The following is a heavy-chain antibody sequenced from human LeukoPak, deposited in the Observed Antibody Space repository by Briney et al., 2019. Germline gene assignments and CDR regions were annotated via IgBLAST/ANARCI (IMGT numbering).Heavy chain of an antibody. CDR2: ISAYNGNT. J-gene: IGHJ4*01. CDR1: GYPFDNFG. Sequence: GASVKVSCKASGYPFDNFGLTWVRQAPGQGLEWMGWISAYNGNTRYAQKFRGRLTLTTETSTGTAYLELRSLKSDDTAVYYCARDRVGGDLTGVSLYWGQGTLVTVSS. CDR3: ARDRVGGDLTGVSLY. D-gene: IGHD4-17*01. V-gene: IGHV1-18*01.